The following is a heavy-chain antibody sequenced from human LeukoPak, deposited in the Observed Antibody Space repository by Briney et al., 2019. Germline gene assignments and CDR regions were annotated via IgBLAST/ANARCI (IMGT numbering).Heavy chain of an antibody. J-gene: IGHJ3*02. D-gene: IGHD4-11*01. V-gene: IGHV3-13*01. CDR2: IGTAGDT. CDR3: ARGGYDYSNHDAFDI. Sequence: GGSLRLSCAASGFTFSGYTMNWVRQAPGKGLEWVSAIGTAGDTYYPGSVKGRFTISRENAKNSLYLQMNSLRAGDTAVYYCARGGYDYSNHDAFDIWGQGTMVTVSS. CDR1: GFTFSGYT.